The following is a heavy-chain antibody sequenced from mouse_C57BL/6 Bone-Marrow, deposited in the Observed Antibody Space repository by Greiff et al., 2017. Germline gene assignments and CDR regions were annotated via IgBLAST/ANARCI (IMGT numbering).Heavy chain of an antibody. Sequence: VQLQQSGPELVKPGASVKISCKASGYSFTSYYIHWVKQRPGQGLEWIGWIYPGSGNTKYNEKFKCKATLTADTSSSTAYMQLSSLTSEDSAVYYCARNYDYDYYYAMDYWGQGTSVTVSS. CDR2: IYPGSGNT. CDR1: GYSFTSYY. V-gene: IGHV1-66*01. D-gene: IGHD2-4*01. J-gene: IGHJ4*01. CDR3: ARNYDYDYYYAMDY.